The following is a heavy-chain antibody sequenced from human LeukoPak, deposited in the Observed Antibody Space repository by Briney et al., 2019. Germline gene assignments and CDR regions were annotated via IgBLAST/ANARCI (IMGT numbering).Heavy chain of an antibody. D-gene: IGHD3-9*01. Sequence: SVKVSCKASGFTFTSSAVQWERQARGQRLEWIGWIVVGSGSTNYAQKFQERVTITRDMSTSTAYMELSSLRSEDTAVYYCAAPGGGRYFDWLFSDYYYYYGMDVWGQGTTVTVSS. V-gene: IGHV1-58*01. CDR3: AAPGGGRYFDWLFSDYYYYYGMDV. CDR1: GFTFTSSA. J-gene: IGHJ6*02. CDR2: IVVGSGST.